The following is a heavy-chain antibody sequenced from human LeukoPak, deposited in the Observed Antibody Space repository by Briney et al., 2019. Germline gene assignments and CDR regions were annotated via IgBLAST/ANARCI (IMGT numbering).Heavy chain of an antibody. J-gene: IGHJ6*03. CDR1: GVSISSSNSY. D-gene: IGHD1-26*01. Sequence: PSETLSLTCTVSGVSISSSNSYWGWIRQPPGKGLEWIGSIYYSGNTYYNASLKSQVSISIDTSKNQFSLRLTSVTAADTAVYYCAREELPRGANYYYYMDVWGKGTTVTISS. V-gene: IGHV4-39*01. CDR2: IYYSGNT. CDR3: AREELPRGANYYYYMDV.